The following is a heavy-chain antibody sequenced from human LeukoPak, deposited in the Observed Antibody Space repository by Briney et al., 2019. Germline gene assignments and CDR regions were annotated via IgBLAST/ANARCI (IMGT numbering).Heavy chain of an antibody. J-gene: IGHJ4*02. D-gene: IGHD6-19*01. Sequence: GGSLRLSCAASGFTFSSYSMNWVRQAPGKGLEWVSAISSSSSYIYHADSLKGRFTISRDNAKNSLYLQMNSLRAEDTAVYYCARDQGSGWFKPFDYWGQGTLVTVSS. CDR3: ARDQGSGWFKPFDY. CDR1: GFTFSSYS. V-gene: IGHV3-21*01. CDR2: ISSSSSYI.